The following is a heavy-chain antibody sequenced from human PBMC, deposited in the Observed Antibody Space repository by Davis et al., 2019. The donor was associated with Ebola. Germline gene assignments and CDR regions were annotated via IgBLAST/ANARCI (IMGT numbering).Heavy chain of an antibody. Sequence: ASVKVSCKASGYTFTGYYMHWVRQAPGQGLEWMGWINPNSGGTNYAQKFQGWVTMTRDTSISTAYMELSRLRSDDTAVYYCAISRGWYGNWFDPWGQGTLVTVSS. J-gene: IGHJ5*02. CDR1: GYTFTGYY. CDR3: AISRGWYGNWFDP. D-gene: IGHD6-19*01. CDR2: INPNSGGT. V-gene: IGHV1-2*04.